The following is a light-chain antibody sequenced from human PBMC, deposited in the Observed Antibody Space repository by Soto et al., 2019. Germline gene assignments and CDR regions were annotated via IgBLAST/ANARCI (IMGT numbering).Light chain of an antibody. Sequence: QSALTQPASVSGSPGQSITISCTGTSSDVGGYNFVSWYQQHPGKAPKLIIYGVSNRPSGVSNRFSGSKSGNTASLTISGLQAEDEGNYCCTSYTTINTLVLFGGGTKLTVL. CDR2: GVS. CDR3: TSYTTINTLVL. J-gene: IGLJ2*01. CDR1: SSDVGGYNF. V-gene: IGLV2-14*01.